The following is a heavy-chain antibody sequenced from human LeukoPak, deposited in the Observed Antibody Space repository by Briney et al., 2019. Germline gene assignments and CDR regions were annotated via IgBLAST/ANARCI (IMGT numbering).Heavy chain of an antibody. CDR1: GYTFTGYY. CDR2: INPNSGGT. J-gene: IGHJ6*03. Sequence: ASVKVSCKASGYTFTGYYMHWVRQAPGQGLEWMGWINPNSGGTNYAQKFQGRVTMTRDTSISTAYMELSRLRSDDTAVYYCARGNFDSSRYEYYYYMDVWGKGTTVTISS. V-gene: IGHV1-2*02. CDR3: ARGNFDSSRYEYYYYMDV. D-gene: IGHD3-22*01.